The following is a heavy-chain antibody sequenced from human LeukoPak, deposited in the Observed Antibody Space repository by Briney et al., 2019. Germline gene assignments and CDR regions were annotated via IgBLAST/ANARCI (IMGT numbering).Heavy chain of an antibody. CDR1: GFTFSSYS. V-gene: IGHV3-21*01. Sequence: GGSLRLSCAASGFTFSSYSMNWVRQAPGKGLEWVSSISSSSSYIYYADSVKGRFTISRDNAKNSLYLQMNSLRAEDTAVYYCARGSVRAVTSHWGQGTLVTVSS. D-gene: IGHD4-23*01. CDR3: ARGSVRAVTSH. J-gene: IGHJ4*02. CDR2: ISSSSSYI.